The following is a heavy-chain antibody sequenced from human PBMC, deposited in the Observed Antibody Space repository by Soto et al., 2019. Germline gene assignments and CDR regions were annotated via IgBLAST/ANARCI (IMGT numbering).Heavy chain of an antibody. D-gene: IGHD3-16*01. V-gene: IGHV1-18*01. Sequence: QVQLVQSGAEVKNPGASVKVSCKTSGYIFTSYGIGWARQAPGQGLEWMGWINTYNGNTNYAQNLQGRVTLTTDTSTSTAYMELRSLRSNDTAIYYCAMVDVYVTPSPQDVW. CDR1: GYIFTSYG. J-gene: IGHJ6*01. CDR2: INTYNGNT. CDR3: AMVDVYVTPSPQDV.